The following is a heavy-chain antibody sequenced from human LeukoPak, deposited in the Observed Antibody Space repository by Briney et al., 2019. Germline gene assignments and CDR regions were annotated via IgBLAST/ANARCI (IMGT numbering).Heavy chain of an antibody. J-gene: IGHJ6*02. CDR1: GFTFSSYW. Sequence: GSLRLSCVASGFTFSSYWMTWVRQAPGKGLEWLANIKEDGSIQYYLDSVRGRFTISRDNAKTSVYLQMNSLRAEDTAVYYCARDWSYCSGGSCYFYGMDVWGQGTTVTVSS. CDR3: ARDWSYCSGGSCYFYGMDV. D-gene: IGHD2-15*01. CDR2: IKEDGSIQ. V-gene: IGHV3-7*01.